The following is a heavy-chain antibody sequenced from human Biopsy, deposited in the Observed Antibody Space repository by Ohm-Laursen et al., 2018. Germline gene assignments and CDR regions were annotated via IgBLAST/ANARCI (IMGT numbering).Heavy chain of an antibody. CDR2: ICYDGSNK. V-gene: IGHV3-33*06. CDR3: AKCMTGGSNYYFHH. J-gene: IGHJ4*02. CDR1: GFTFSSYG. D-gene: IGHD2-8*01. Sequence: SLRLSCAASGFTFSSYGMHWVRHAPGTGLEWVAAICYDGSNKNYADSVKGRFTISRDNTKNTLYLQMNSLRGEDTAVYYCAKCMTGGSNYYFHHCGQGTLVTVSS.